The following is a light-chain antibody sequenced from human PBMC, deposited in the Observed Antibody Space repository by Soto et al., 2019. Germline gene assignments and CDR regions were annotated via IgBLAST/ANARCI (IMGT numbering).Light chain of an antibody. V-gene: IGLV1-47*01. CDR2: THN. CDR1: SSNIGTPY. J-gene: IGLJ1*01. Sequence: QSVLNQPPSASGTPGQTVTISCSGSSSNIGTPYVYWYQQLPGTAPKLLIYTHNQRPSGVPDRFSGAKSGTSASLAISGLRSEDEADYFCAAWDDNRSGYVFGSGTKVTVL. CDR3: AAWDDNRSGYV.